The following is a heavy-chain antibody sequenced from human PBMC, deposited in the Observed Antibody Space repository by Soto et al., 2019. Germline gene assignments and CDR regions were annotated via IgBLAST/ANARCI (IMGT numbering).Heavy chain of an antibody. CDR2: IRGSGGST. D-gene: IGHD6-13*01. J-gene: IGHJ3*02. CDR1: GFTFSSYG. Sequence: GGSLRLSCAASGFTFSSYGMHWVRQAPGKGLEWVSAIRGSGGSTYYADSVKGRFTISRDNSKNTLYLQMNSLRAEDTAVYYCAKGGSSWYADAFDIWGQGTMVTVSS. CDR3: AKGGSSWYADAFDI. V-gene: IGHV3-23*01.